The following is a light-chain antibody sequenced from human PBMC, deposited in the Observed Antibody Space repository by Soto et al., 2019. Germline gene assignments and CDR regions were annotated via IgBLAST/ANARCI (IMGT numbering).Light chain of an antibody. Sequence: EIVMTQSPATLSVSPGERATLSCRASQSVSSNLAWYQQKPGQAPRLLIYGASTRATTIPARFSGSGSGTEFTLTISSLQSEDCAVYYCQQYSNWPLTFGGGTKVEI. CDR1: QSVSSN. J-gene: IGKJ4*01. CDR3: QQYSNWPLT. CDR2: GAS. V-gene: IGKV3-15*01.